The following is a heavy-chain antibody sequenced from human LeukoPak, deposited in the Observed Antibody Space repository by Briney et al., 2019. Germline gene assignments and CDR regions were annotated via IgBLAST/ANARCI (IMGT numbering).Heavy chain of an antibody. CDR3: ARDRFHWDTGGYSYGYSAFDI. CDR2: IIPIFGTA. V-gene: IGHV1-69*01. CDR1: GGTFSSYA. Sequence: SVKVSCKASGGTFSSYAISWVRQAPGQGLEWMGGIIPIFGTANYAQKFQGRGTITADESTSTAYMELSSLRSEDTAVYYCARDRFHWDTGGYSYGYSAFDIWGQGTMVTVSS. J-gene: IGHJ3*02. D-gene: IGHD5-18*01.